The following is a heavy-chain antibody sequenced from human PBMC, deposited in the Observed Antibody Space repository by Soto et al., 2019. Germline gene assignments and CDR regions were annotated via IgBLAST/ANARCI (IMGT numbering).Heavy chain of an antibody. Sequence: QITLKESGPTLVKPTQTLTLTCTFSGFSLSTSGVGVGWIRQPPGKALEWLALIYWDDDKRYSPSLKSRLTITKDNTQNQVVLTMTNMDPVDTATYSCAHTDIVVVVAATLLPVTYYFDYWGQGTLVTVSS. CDR3: AHTDIVVVVAATLLPVTYYFDY. D-gene: IGHD2-15*01. J-gene: IGHJ4*02. CDR2: IYWDDDK. CDR1: GFSLSTSGVG. V-gene: IGHV2-5*02.